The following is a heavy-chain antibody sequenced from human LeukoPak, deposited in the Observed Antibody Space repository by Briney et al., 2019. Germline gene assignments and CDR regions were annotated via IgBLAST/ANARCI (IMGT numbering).Heavy chain of an antibody. V-gene: IGHV3-53*01. D-gene: IGHD2-15*01. Sequence: GGSLRLSCAASGFSFRSYWMHWVRQAPGKGLEWVSVIYSGGSTYYADSVKGRFTISRDNSKNALYLQMNSLRAEDTAVYYCASGYCSGGSCYSVYFQHWGQGTLVTVSS. J-gene: IGHJ1*01. CDR3: ASGYCSGGSCYSVYFQH. CDR2: IYSGGST. CDR1: GFSFRSYW.